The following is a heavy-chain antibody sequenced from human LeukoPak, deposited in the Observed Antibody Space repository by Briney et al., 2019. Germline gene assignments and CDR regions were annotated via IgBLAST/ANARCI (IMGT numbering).Heavy chain of an antibody. D-gene: IGHD6-19*01. J-gene: IGHJ4*02. V-gene: IGHV3-23*01. CDR1: GFTFSSYT. CDR3: AKAYSSGWGGEDY. CDR2: ISVNGRGT. Sequence: PGGSLRLSCAASGFTFSSYTMSWVRQAPGKGLEWVASISVNGRGTYHADSVTGRFSISRDNSRNTLYLQMNSLRAEDTAIYYCAKAYSSGWGGEDYGGQGTLVTVSS.